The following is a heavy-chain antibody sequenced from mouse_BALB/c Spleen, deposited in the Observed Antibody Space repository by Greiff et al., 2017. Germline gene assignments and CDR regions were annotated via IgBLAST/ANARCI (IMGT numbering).Heavy chain of an antibody. J-gene: IGHJ2*01. V-gene: IGHV2-6-5*01. CDR1: GFSLTDYG. Sequence: VQLQQSGPGLVAPSQSLSITCTVSGFSLTDYGVSWIRQPPGKGLEWLGVIWGGGSTYYNSALKSRLSISKDNSKSQVFLKMNSLQTDDTAMYYCAKRSYDGYGSYYFDYWGQGTTLTVSS. CDR2: IWGGGST. D-gene: IGHD2-3*01. CDR3: AKRSYDGYGSYYFDY.